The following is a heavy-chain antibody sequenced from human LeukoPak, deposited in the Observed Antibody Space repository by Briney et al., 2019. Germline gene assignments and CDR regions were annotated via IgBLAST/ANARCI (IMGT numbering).Heavy chain of an antibody. CDR2: ISGSGGST. V-gene: IGHV3-23*01. CDR1: GFTFSSYA. D-gene: IGHD3-22*01. CDR3: AKGRSSGYYQLDAFDI. Sequence: PGGSLRLSCAASGFTFSSYAMSWVRQAPGKGLEWVSAISGSGGSTYYADSVKGRFTISRDNSKNTLYLQMNSLRAEDTAVYYCAKGRSSGYYQLDAFDIWGQGTMVTVSS. J-gene: IGHJ3*02.